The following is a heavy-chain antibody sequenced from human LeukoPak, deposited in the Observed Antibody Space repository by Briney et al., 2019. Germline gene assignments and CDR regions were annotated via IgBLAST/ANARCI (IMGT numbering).Heavy chain of an antibody. CDR3: ARGLIPSSPTPEIGFDP. V-gene: IGHV4-34*01. Sequence: SETLSLTSAVYGGSFSGYYWSWIRQPPGKGLEWIGEINHSGSTNYNPSLKSRVTISVDTSKNQFSLKLSSVTAADTAVYYCARGLIPSSPTPEIGFDPWGQGTLVTVSS. J-gene: IGHJ5*02. D-gene: IGHD4-23*01. CDR1: GGSFSGYY. CDR2: INHSGST.